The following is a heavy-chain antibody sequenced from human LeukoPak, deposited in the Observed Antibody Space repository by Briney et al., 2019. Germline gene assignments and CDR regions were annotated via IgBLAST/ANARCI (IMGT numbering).Heavy chain of an antibody. CDR3: ARVDYDFWSGYLDAFDI. V-gene: IGHV4-59*11. CDR2: IYYSGST. Sequence: SETLSLTCTVPGGSISSHYWSWIRQPPGKGLEWIGYIYYSGSTNYNPSPKSRVTISVDTSKNQFSLKLSSVTAADTAVYYCARVDYDFWSGYLDAFDIWGQGTMVTVSS. D-gene: IGHD3-3*01. J-gene: IGHJ3*02. CDR1: GGSISSHY.